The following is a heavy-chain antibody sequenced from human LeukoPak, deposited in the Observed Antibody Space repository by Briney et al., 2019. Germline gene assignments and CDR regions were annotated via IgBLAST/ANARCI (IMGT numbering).Heavy chain of an antibody. CDR3: AKERAQWLVVGNAFDI. D-gene: IGHD6-19*01. Sequence: GGSLRLSCAASGFTFSSYAMSWVRQAPGKGLEWVSAISGSGGSTYYADSVKGRFTISRDNSKNTLYLQMNSLRAEDTAVYYCAKERAQWLVVGNAFDIWGQGTMVTVSS. CDR1: GFTFSSYA. CDR2: ISGSGGST. V-gene: IGHV3-23*01. J-gene: IGHJ3*02.